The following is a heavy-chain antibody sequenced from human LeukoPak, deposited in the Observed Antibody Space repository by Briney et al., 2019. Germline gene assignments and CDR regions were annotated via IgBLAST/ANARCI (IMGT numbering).Heavy chain of an antibody. CDR2: ITNDGSST. CDR3: ARGPWSAAGYNGMDV. D-gene: IGHD6-13*01. Sequence: GGSLRLSCAASGLTFSSHWMHWVRQAPGKGLVWVSRITNDGSSTPYADSVKGRFTISRDNSKNTLYLQMNSLRGEDTAVYYCARGPWSAAGYNGMDVWGQGTTVTVSS. V-gene: IGHV3-74*01. J-gene: IGHJ6*02. CDR1: GLTFSSHW.